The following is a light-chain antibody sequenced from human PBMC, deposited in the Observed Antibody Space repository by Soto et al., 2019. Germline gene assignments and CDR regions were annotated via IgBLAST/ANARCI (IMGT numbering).Light chain of an antibody. Sequence: SLSVSNGGRATLSCRDSQSVSSYLAWYQQKPGQAPRLLIYDASNRAAGIPARFSGSGSGTDFTLTISGLEPEDFAVYYCQHRSNWPLTFGGGSIVDIK. CDR1: QSVSSY. V-gene: IGKV3-11*01. CDR3: QHRSNWPLT. J-gene: IGKJ4*01. CDR2: DAS.